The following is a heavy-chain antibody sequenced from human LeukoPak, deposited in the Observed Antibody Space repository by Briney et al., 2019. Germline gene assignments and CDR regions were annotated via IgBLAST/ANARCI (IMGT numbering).Heavy chain of an antibody. D-gene: IGHD3-3*01. J-gene: IGHJ4*02. Sequence: GGSLRLSCAASGFTFSSYAMHWVRQAPGKGLEYVSAISNGGGSTHYANSVKGRFTISRDNSKNTLYLQMGSLRAEDMAVYYCARPYYDIWSAYVYWGQGTQVTVSS. V-gene: IGHV3-64*01. CDR1: GFTFSSYA. CDR3: ARPYYDIWSAYVY. CDR2: ISNGGGST.